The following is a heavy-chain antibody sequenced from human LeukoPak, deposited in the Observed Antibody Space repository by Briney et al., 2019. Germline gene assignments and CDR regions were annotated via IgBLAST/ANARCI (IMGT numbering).Heavy chain of an antibody. Sequence: GGSLRLSCAASGFTFSSHAMSWVRQAPGKGLEWVSVISASAGSTYYADSVKGRFTISRDNSKNTVSLQMSSLRAEDTAVYYCAKSGPRTTIVVSAAMYWGQGTLVTVSS. CDR3: AKSGPRTTIVVSAAMY. J-gene: IGHJ4*02. D-gene: IGHD2-2*01. CDR2: ISASAGST. V-gene: IGHV3-23*01. CDR1: GFTFSSHA.